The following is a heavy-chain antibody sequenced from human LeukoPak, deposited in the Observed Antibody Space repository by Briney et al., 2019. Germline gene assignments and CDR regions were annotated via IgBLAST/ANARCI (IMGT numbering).Heavy chain of an antibody. D-gene: IGHD3-22*01. V-gene: IGHV4-59*01. J-gene: IGHJ4*02. CDR2: IYFSGST. Sequence: SETLSLTCAVYGGSFSGYYWSWIRQPPGKGLEWLGYIYFSGSTNYNPSLKTRVTMSVDTSKNQFSLKLTSVTTADTAVYYCARSLYYYDSSGYRFDYWGQGTLVTVSS. CDR1: GGSFSGYY. CDR3: ARSLYYYDSSGYRFDY.